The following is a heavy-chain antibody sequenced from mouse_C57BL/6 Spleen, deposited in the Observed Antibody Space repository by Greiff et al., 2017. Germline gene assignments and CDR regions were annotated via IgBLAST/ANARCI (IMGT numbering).Heavy chain of an antibody. CDR2: INPSSGYT. J-gene: IGHJ4*01. CDR1: GYTFTSYT. CDR3: ARSYDEDYAMDY. Sequence: VMLQQSGAELARPGASVKMSCKASGYTFTSYTMHWVKQRPGQGLEWIGYINPSSGYTKYNQKFKDKATLTADKSSSTAYMQLSSLTSEDSAVYYCARSYDEDYAMDYWGQGTSVTVSS. V-gene: IGHV1-4*01. D-gene: IGHD2-12*01.